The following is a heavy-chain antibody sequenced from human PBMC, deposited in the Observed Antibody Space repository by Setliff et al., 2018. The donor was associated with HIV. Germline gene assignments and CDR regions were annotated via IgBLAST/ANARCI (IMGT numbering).Heavy chain of an antibody. Sequence: ASVKVSCKASGYTFTSYYMHWVRQAPGQGLEWMGISNPSGGSTSYAQKFQGRVTMTRDTSTSTVYMELSSLRSEDTAVYYCARAYDRYCSSTSCYEWFDPWGQGTLVTVSS. J-gene: IGHJ5*02. D-gene: IGHD2-2*01. V-gene: IGHV1-46*01. CDR1: GYTFTSYY. CDR3: ARAYDRYCSSTSCYEWFDP. CDR2: SNPSGGST.